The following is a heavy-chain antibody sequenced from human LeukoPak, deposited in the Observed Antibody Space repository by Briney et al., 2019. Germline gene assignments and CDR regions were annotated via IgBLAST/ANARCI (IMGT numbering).Heavy chain of an antibody. CDR3: AKSGGWAYKYDDFES. D-gene: IGHD2-21*01. CDR1: GFSFDDYG. J-gene: IGHJ4*02. V-gene: IGHV3-9*01. CDR2: ISWNSGSV. Sequence: QPGGSLRLSCGASGFSFDDYGMHWVRQAPGKGLEWVSGISWNSGSVGYADSVKGRFTISRDNAKNSLYLQMSSLRTEDTALYYCAKSGGWAYKYDDFESWGQGTLVTVSS.